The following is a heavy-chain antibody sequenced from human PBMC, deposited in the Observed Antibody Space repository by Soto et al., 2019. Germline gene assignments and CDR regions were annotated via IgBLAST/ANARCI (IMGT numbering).Heavy chain of an antibody. V-gene: IGHV1-2*02. CDR2: INANSGDT. D-gene: IGHD6-19*01. J-gene: IGHJ4*02. CDR3: ARGGALDGTSPPFNH. Sequence: SVKVSCKASGYTFSGHYMHWIRQAPGQGPEWLGWINANSGDTDRAPKFQDRLTMTRDTSISTAYMELSRLRSDDTAVYYCARGGALDGTSPPFNHWGQGTLVTVSS. CDR1: GYTFSGHY.